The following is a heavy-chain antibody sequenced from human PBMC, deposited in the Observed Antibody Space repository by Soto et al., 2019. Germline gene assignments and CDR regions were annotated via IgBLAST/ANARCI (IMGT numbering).Heavy chain of an antibody. CDR3: ARANYDILTGYYYYYGMDV. CDR2: INPNSGGT. V-gene: IGHV1-2*04. Sequence: ASVKVSCKASGYTFTGYYMHWVRQAPGQGLEWMGWINPNSGGTNYAQKFQGWVTMTRDTSISTAYMELSRLRSDDTAVYYCARANYDILTGYYYYYGMDVWGQGTTVTVSS. J-gene: IGHJ6*02. CDR1: GYTFTGYY. D-gene: IGHD3-9*01.